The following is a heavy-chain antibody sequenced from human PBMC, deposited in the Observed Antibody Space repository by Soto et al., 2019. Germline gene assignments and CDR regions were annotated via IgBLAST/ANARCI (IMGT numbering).Heavy chain of an antibody. Sequence: PSETLSLTCTVSGGPISDGDYFWSWIRQPPGKGLEWIGYISYSGSTYYNPSLRTRVSMSLDTSTNQFSLSLYSVTAADTAVYYCARAGSREGYGSYYFNYWGQGTPVTVSS. V-gene: IGHV4-30-4*01. CDR1: GGPISDGDYF. CDR3: ARAGSREGYGSYYFNY. D-gene: IGHD3-10*01. J-gene: IGHJ4*02. CDR2: ISYSGST.